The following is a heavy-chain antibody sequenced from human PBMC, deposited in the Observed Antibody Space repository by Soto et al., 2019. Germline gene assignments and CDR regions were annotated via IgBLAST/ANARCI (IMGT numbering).Heavy chain of an antibody. V-gene: IGHV4-59*08. J-gene: IGHJ6*02. D-gene: IGHD3-10*01. CDR2: IKYNGGS. Sequence: SETLSLTCTVSGVSISNYYCSWFRQPPGKGLEWIGYIKYNGGSANNLSLKRRVTMSMDTSKTKFSLMLAAVTATDTAVYYCARHGFGSLHGLGDVWGQGTT. CDR3: ARHGFGSLHGLGDV. CDR1: GVSISNYY.